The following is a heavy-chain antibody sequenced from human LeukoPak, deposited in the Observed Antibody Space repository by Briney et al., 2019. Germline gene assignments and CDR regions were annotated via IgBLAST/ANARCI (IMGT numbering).Heavy chain of an antibody. V-gene: IGHV3-30*18. Sequence: PGRSLRLSCAASGFTLTTYAMHWVRQAPRKGLDWGGVISSDISYKSYADSVKGRFSISRDNSKNTLYLQMDSLRAEDTAVYYCAKQTLSRGLDYWGQGTLVTVSS. CDR1: GFTLTTYA. D-gene: IGHD3-3*02. CDR3: AKQTLSRGLDY. CDR2: ISSDISYK. J-gene: IGHJ4*02.